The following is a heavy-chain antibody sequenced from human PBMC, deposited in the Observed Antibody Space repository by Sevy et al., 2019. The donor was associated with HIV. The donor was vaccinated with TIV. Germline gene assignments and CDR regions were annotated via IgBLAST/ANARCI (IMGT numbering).Heavy chain of an antibody. D-gene: IGHD2-2*02. CDR1: GGSISSGGYY. Sequence: SDTLSLTCTVSGGSISSGGYYWSWIRQHPGKGLEWIGYIYYSGSTYYNPSLKSRVTISVDTSKNQFSLKLSSVTAADTAVYYCARDRWNCSSTSCYTYYYYYGMDVWGQGTTVTVSS. CDR3: ARDRWNCSSTSCYTYYYYYGMDV. J-gene: IGHJ6*02. CDR2: IYYSGST. V-gene: IGHV4-31*03.